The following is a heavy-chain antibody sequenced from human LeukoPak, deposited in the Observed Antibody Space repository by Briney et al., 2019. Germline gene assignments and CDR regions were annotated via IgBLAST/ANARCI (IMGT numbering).Heavy chain of an antibody. CDR3: AKEGGLWFGESAFDY. D-gene: IGHD3-10*01. J-gene: IGHJ4*02. CDR2: ISSSGSTI. V-gene: IGHV3-48*03. CDR1: GFTFSSYE. Sequence: GGALRLSCTASGFTFSSYEMNWGRQAPGKGLEWVSYISSSGSTIYYADSVKGRVTISRDNSKNTLYLQMNSLRAEDTAVYYCAKEGGLWFGESAFDYWGQGTLVTVSS.